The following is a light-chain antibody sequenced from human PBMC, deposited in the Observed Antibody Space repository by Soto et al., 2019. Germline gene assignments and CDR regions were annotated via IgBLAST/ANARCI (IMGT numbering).Light chain of an antibody. CDR1: SGSIASNY. CDR3: QSYDSIVV. CDR2: EDN. V-gene: IGLV6-57*04. Sequence: NFMLTQPHSVSESPGKTVTISCTRSSGSIASNYVQWYQQRPGSAPTTVIYEDNQRPSGVPDRFSGSIDSSSNSASLTISGLKTEDEADYYCQSYDSIVVFGGGTKLTV. J-gene: IGLJ2*01.